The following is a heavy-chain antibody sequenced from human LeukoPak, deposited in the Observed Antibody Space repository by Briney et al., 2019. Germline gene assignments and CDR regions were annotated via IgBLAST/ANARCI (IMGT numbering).Heavy chain of an antibody. CDR1: GGSFSGYY. CDR3: ARGLEGSSGQHWYFCL. D-gene: IGHD6-19*01. CDR2: INHSGST. Sequence: SETLSLTCTVYGGSFSGYYWSRIRQPPGKGLEWIGEINHSGSTNYNPSLKSRVTISVDTSKNQFSLRLSSVTAADTAVYYCARGLEGSSGQHWYFCLWGPGTLVTVSS. J-gene: IGHJ2*01. V-gene: IGHV4-34*01.